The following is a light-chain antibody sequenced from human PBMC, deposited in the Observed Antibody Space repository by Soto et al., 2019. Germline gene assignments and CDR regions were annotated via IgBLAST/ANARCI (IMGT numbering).Light chain of an antibody. Sequence: EIVLTQSPATLSLSPGERATLSCRASQSVSNYLAWYQQKPGQAPRLLMYDTSNRAPGIRARFTGSGSGTDFTLTISSLEPDDFAVYFCQQRSKFLWTFGQGTKVEI. CDR1: QSVSNY. CDR3: QQRSKFLWT. CDR2: DTS. J-gene: IGKJ1*01. V-gene: IGKV3-11*01.